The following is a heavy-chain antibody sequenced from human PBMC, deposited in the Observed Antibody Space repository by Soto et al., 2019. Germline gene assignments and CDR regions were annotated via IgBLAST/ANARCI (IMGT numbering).Heavy chain of an antibody. CDR2: INSSSIYT. Sequence: SQRLSCAACGFTFSAYYISWIRQAPGKGLEWVSYINSSSIYTNYADSVKGRFTISRDNAKNSLYLQMNSLRAEYTALYYCESQSDYLDYWGQGTQVTIS. J-gene: IGHJ4*02. CDR3: ESQSDYLDY. CDR1: GFTFSAYY. V-gene: IGHV3-11*06.